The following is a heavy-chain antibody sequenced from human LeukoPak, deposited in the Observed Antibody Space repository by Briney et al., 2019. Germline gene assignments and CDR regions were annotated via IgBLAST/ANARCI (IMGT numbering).Heavy chain of an antibody. J-gene: IGHJ4*02. D-gene: IGHD3-10*01. CDR3: ASVGSGSSHFDY. V-gene: IGHV1-69*06. Sequence: ASVTVSCKASGGTFSSYAISWVRQAPGQGLEWMGGIIPIFGTANYAQKFQGRVTITADKSTSTAYMGLSGLRSEDTAVYYCASVGSGSSHFDYWGQGTLVTVSS. CDR2: IIPIFGTA. CDR1: GGTFSSYA.